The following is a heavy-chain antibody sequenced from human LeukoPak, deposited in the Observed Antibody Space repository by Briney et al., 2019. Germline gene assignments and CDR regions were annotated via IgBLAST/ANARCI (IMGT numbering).Heavy chain of an antibody. D-gene: IGHD6-19*01. Sequence: PSETLPLTCTVSGGSISSYYWSWIRQPPGKGLEWIGYIYYSGSTNYNPSLKSRVTISLDMSKNQFSLKLNSVTAADTAVYYCAREGQWLPDWFDPWGQGTLVIVSS. CDR3: AREGQWLPDWFDP. V-gene: IGHV4-59*01. CDR1: GGSISSYY. CDR2: IYYSGST. J-gene: IGHJ5*02.